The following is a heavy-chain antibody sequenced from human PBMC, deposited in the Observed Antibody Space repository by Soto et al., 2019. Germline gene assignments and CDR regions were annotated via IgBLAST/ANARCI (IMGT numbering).Heavy chain of an antibody. CDR2: IKQDGSEK. CDR3: ARDRNYDILTGYLFVAFDY. Sequence: GGSLRLSCAASGFTFSSYWMSWVRQAPGKGLEWVANIKQDGSEKYYVDSVKGRFTISRDNAKNSLYLQMNSLRAEDTAVYYCARDRNYDILTGYLFVAFDYWGQGTLVTVSS. J-gene: IGHJ4*02. D-gene: IGHD3-9*01. CDR1: GFTFSSYW. V-gene: IGHV3-7*01.